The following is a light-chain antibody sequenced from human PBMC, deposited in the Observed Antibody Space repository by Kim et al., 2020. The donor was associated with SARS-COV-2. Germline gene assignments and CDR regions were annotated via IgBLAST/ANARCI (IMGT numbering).Light chain of an antibody. CDR3: QQYGKT. CDR2: AAS. CDR1: QSVSSSS. J-gene: IGKJ1*01. Sequence: LSLSPGERATLSCRASQSVSSSSLAWYQQRPGQAPRLLIYAASSRATGIPDRFSGSGSGTDFTLSISRLEPEDFAVYYCQQYGKTFGQGTKVDIK. V-gene: IGKV3-20*01.